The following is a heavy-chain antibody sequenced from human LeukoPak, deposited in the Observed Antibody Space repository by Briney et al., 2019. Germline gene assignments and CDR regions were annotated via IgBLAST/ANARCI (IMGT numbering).Heavy chain of an antibody. J-gene: IGHJ4*02. Sequence: GGSLRLSCAASGFDFSCNWMHWVRRAPGQGLVWVSRIKGDGISTNYADSVKGRFTISIDIAKNTLYLQMNSLRAEDTGVYYCAKDHYWSIDYWGRGTLVTVSS. V-gene: IGHV3-74*01. CDR3: AKDHYWSIDY. CDR1: GFDFSCNW. D-gene: IGHD3-3*01. CDR2: IKGDGIST.